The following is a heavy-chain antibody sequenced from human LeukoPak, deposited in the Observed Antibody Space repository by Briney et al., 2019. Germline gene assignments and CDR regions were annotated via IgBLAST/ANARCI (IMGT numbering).Heavy chain of an antibody. J-gene: IGHJ4*02. CDR3: ARGRRDEWYFDY. V-gene: IGHV4-59*01. CDR1: GGSISSYY. Sequence: SETLSLTCTVSGGSISSYYWSWIRQPPGKGLEWIGYIYYSGSTNYNPSLKSRVTISVDTSKNQFSLKLSSVTAADTAVYYCARGRRDEWYFDYWGQGTLVTVSS. CDR2: IYYSGST. D-gene: IGHD3-3*01.